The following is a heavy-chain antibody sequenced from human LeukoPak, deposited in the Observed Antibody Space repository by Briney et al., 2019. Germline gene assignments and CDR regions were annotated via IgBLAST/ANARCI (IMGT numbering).Heavy chain of an antibody. V-gene: IGHV3-23*01. CDR1: GFIFSTYA. CDR2: ISGSGGST. J-gene: IGHJ4*02. CDR3: AKDPSGSGPDFDY. D-gene: IGHD2-15*01. Sequence: GGSLRLSCAASGFIFSTYAMNWVRQAPGKGLEWVSAISGSGGSTNYADSVKGRFTISRDNSKNTLYLQMNSLRAEDTAVYYCAKDPSGSGPDFDYWGQGTLVTVSS.